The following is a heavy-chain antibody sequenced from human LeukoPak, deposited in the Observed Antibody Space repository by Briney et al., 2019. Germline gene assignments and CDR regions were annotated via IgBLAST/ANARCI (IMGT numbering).Heavy chain of an antibody. Sequence: PWETLSLTCSVSGDSISSSYWGWVRQPPGRGLEWVGYLSNTGSSTNNPSLTSRLSISLETPSNQFSLYLSSVTDADTAVYYCARARYHGLGSGYSGGFYYMDVWGKGTTVIVSS. V-gene: IGHV4-59*01. CDR2: LSNTGSS. CDR3: ARARYHGLGSGYSGGFYYMDV. CDR1: GDSISSSY. D-gene: IGHD3-3*01. J-gene: IGHJ6*03.